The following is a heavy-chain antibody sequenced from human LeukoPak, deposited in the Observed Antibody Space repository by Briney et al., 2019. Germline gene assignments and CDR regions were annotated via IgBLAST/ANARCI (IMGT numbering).Heavy chain of an antibody. D-gene: IGHD3-22*01. J-gene: IGHJ6*02. CDR2: INPSGGRT. Sequence: GASVKVSCKASGYTFTSHYMHWVRQAPGQGLEWMGIINPSGGRTSYPQKFRGRVTMTRDTSTGTVYMELSSLRSEDTAVYYCARGPDYYDSSGSDYYGMDVWGQGTMVTVSS. CDR3: ARGPDYYDSSGSDYYGMDV. V-gene: IGHV1-46*01. CDR1: GYTFTSHY.